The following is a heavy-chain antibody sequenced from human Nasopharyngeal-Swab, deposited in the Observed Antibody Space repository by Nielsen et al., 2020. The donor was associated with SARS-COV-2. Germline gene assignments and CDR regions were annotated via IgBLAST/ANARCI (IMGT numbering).Heavy chain of an antibody. CDR3: AAGVLGYCSGGSCPDY. D-gene: IGHD2-15*01. J-gene: IGHJ4*02. V-gene: IGHV1-18*01. Sequence: ASVKVSCKASGYTFIGYYIHWVRQAPGQGLEWMGWISAYNGNTNYAQKLQGRVTMTTDTSTSTAYMELRSLRSDDTAVYYCAAGVLGYCSGGSCPDYWGQGTLVTVSS. CDR2: ISAYNGNT. CDR1: GYTFIGYY.